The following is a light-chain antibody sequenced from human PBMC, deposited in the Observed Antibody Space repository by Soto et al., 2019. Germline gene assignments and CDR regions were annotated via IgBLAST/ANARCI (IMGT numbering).Light chain of an antibody. CDR2: GNR. J-gene: IGLJ3*02. CDR3: QAYDYSLTAFV. CDR1: TSNLGAGYD. Sequence: QSVLTQPPPVSGAPGQRFTISCTGNTSNLGAGYDVHWYQQLPGAAPKLVVFGNRNRPSGVPERFSGSKSGTSASLAITGLQAEDEADYYCQAYDYSLTAFVFGGGTQLTVL. V-gene: IGLV1-40*01.